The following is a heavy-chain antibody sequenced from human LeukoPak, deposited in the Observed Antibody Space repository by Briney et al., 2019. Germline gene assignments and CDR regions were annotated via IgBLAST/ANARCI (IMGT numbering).Heavy chain of an antibody. CDR1: GDSVSSNSAA. D-gene: IGHD2-15*01. CDR2: TYYRSRWNN. V-gene: IGHV6-1*01. CDR3: AREVAGTGAFDY. J-gene: IGHJ4*02. Sequence: SQTLSLTCAISGDSVSSNSAAWNWIRQSPSRGPEWLGRTYYRSRWNNDYVLSVKSRIIVSPDTSKNQFSLQLDSVTPEDTAVYYCAREVAGTGAFDYWGQGTLVTVSS.